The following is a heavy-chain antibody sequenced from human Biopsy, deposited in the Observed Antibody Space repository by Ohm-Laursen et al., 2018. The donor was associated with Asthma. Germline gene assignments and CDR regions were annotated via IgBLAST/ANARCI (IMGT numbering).Heavy chain of an antibody. CDR3: ARTYYDFLTGQVKDVFGV. CDR2: VNTGNGDT. V-gene: IGHV1-3*04. Sequence: ASVKVSCKASGYNFISFAIHWVRQAPGQRLEWMGWVNTGNGDTKYSQRFQGRVTITRDTSASTAYMELRSLRSEDTATYYCARTYYDFLTGQVKDVFGVWGQGTMVAVSS. D-gene: IGHD3-9*01. J-gene: IGHJ3*01. CDR1: GYNFISFA.